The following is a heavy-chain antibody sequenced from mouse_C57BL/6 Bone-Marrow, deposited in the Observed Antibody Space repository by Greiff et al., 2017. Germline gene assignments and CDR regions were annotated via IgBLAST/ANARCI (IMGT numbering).Heavy chain of an antibody. D-gene: IGHD1-1*01. CDR3: ARDYYGSSYYSMDY. CDR1: GYTFTSHW. CDR2: IFPGSGST. J-gene: IGHJ4*01. V-gene: IGHV1-56*01. Sequence: QVQLQQSGPELVRPGASVKISCKAPGYTFTSHWMQWVRQRPGQGLEWIGEIFPGSGSTYYNEKFKGKATLTVDTSTSTAYMQLSSLTSEDSAVYVCARDYYGSSYYSMDYWGQGTSVTVSS.